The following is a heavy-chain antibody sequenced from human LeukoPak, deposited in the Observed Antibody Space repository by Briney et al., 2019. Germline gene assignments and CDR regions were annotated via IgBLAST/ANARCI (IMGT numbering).Heavy chain of an antibody. CDR2: ISGSGGST. CDR3: AKDLLYYYDSSGSCDY. V-gene: IGHV3-23*01. CDR1: GFTFSSYA. Sequence: GGSLRLSCAASGFTFSSYAMSWVRQAPGKGLEWVSAISGSGGSTYYADSVKGRFTISRDNSKNTLYLQMNSLRAEDTAVYYCAKDLLYYYDSSGSCDYWGQGTLVTVSS. D-gene: IGHD3-22*01. J-gene: IGHJ4*02.